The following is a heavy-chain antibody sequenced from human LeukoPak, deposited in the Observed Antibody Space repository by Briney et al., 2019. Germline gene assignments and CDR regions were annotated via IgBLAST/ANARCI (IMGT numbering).Heavy chain of an antibody. V-gene: IGHV4-61*02. CDR2: IYSSGST. D-gene: IGHD2-2*01. J-gene: IGHJ4*02. CDR1: GGSITSAGYS. CDR3: ARGYCTSTSCSENRYYFDS. Sequence: PSETLSLTCTVSGGSITSAGYSWGWIRQPAGQGLEWIGRIYSSGSTNSNPSLKSRVTISVDTSKNQFSLKLGSVTAADTAVYYCARGYCTSTSCSENRYYFDSWGQGTLVTVSS.